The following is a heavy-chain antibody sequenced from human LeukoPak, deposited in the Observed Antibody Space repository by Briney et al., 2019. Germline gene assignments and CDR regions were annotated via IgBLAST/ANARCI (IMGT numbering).Heavy chain of an antibody. D-gene: IGHD1-26*01. V-gene: IGHV4-59*01. J-gene: IGHJ4*02. CDR1: GGSISSYY. Sequence: KPSETLSLTCTVSGGSISSYYWSWIRQPPGKGLEWIGYIYYSGSTNYNPSLKSRVTISVDTSKNQFSLKLNSVTAADTAVYYCARWDIGSYFLDYWGQGTLVTVSS. CDR3: ARWDIGSYFLDY. CDR2: IYYSGST.